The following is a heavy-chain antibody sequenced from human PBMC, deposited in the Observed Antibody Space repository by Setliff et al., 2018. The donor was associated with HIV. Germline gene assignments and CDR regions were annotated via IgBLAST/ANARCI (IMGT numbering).Heavy chain of an antibody. J-gene: IGHJ6*03. CDR2: IIPMFGST. Sequence: SVQVSCKASGGTFSRYTINWVRQAPGRGLEWMGGIIPMFGSTNYAQKFQGIVTITADESASTLYMELSSLGSYDTAVYYWARGAAAILYYYYMDVWGKGTTVTVSS. CDR1: GGTFSRYT. D-gene: IGHD2-15*01. CDR3: ARGAAAILYYYYMDV. V-gene: IGHV1-69*13.